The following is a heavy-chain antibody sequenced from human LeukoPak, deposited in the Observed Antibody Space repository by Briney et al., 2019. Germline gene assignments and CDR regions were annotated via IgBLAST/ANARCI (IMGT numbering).Heavy chain of an antibody. V-gene: IGHV4-30-2*01. D-gene: IGHD3-10*01. CDR2: IYHSGST. J-gene: IGHJ4*02. CDR1: GGSISSGGYS. CDR3: ARAGEYYYGSGSYQAGPFDY. Sequence: TLSLTCAVSGGSISSGGYSWSWIRQPPGKGLEWIGYIYHSGSTYYNPSLKSRVTIPVDRSKNQFSLKLSSVTAADTAVYYCARAGEYYYGSGSYQAGPFDYWGQGTLVTVSS.